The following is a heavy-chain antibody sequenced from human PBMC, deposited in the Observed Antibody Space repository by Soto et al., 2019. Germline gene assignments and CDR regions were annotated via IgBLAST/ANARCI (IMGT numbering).Heavy chain of an antibody. CDR1: GFTFSSYE. CDR2: ISSSGSTI. CDR3: ARDLDFWSGYYKNYYYGMDV. J-gene: IGHJ6*02. V-gene: IGHV3-48*03. D-gene: IGHD3-3*01. Sequence: EVQLVESGGGLVQPGGSLRLSCAASGFTFSSYEMNWVRQAPGKGLEWVSYISSSGSTIYYADSVKGRFTISRDNAENSLYLQMNSLRAEDTAVYYCARDLDFWSGYYKNYYYGMDVWGQGTTVTVSS.